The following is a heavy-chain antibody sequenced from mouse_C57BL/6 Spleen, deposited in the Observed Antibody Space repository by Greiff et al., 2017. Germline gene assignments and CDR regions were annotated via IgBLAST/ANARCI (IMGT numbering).Heavy chain of an antibody. V-gene: IGHV1-55*01. CDR2: IYPGSGST. J-gene: IGHJ2*01. CDR3: AKFPYSSSFRYDFDY. D-gene: IGHD1-1*01. CDR1: GYTFTSYW. Sequence: VQLQQPGAELVKPGASVKMSCKASGYTFTSYWITWVKQRPGQGLEWIGDIYPGSGSTYYNEKFKSKVTLTVDTSSSTAYMQLSSLTSEDSAVYTGAKFPYSSSFRYDFDYWGQGTTLTVSS.